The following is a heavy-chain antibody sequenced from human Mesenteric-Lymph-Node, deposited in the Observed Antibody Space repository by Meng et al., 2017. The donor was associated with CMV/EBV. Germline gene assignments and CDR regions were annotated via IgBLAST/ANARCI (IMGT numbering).Heavy chain of an antibody. CDR1: GYTFTGYY. D-gene: IGHD6-13*01. Sequence: SCKASGYTFTGYYMHWVRQAPGQGLEWIGWINPNSGGTNYAQKFQGRVTMTRDTSISTAYMELSRLRSDDTAVYYCARGSAAGYNFDYWGQGTLVTVSS. CDR2: INPNSGGT. V-gene: IGHV1-2*02. CDR3: ARGSAAGYNFDY. J-gene: IGHJ4*02.